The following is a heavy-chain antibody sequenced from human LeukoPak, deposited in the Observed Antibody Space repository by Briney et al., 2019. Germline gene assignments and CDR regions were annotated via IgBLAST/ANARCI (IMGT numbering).Heavy chain of an antibody. Sequence: PGGSLRLSCAASGFTFSSYGMHWVRQAPGKGLEWVAVISYDGSNKYYADSVKGRFTISRDNSKNTLYLQMNSLRAEDTAVYYCAKEDGTTGMDVWGQGTTVTVSS. CDR1: GFTFSSYG. V-gene: IGHV3-30*18. CDR2: ISYDGSNK. J-gene: IGHJ6*02. D-gene: IGHD1-7*01. CDR3: AKEDGTTGMDV.